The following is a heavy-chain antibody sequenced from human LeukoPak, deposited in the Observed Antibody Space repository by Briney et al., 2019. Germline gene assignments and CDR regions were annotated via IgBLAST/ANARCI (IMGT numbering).Heavy chain of an antibody. J-gene: IGHJ6*03. CDR3: ARVPYYYYYMDV. CDR1: GFTFSSYS. V-gene: IGHV3-21*01. Sequence: PGGSLRLSCAASGFTFSSYSMNWVRQAPGKGLEWVSSISSSGSYIYYADSVKGRFTISRDNAKNSLYLQMNSLRAEDTAVYYCARVPYYYYYMDVWGKGTTVTVSS. CDR2: ISSSGSYI.